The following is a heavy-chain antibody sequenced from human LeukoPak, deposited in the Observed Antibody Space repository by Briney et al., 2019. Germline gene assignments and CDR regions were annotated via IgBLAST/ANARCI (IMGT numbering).Heavy chain of an antibody. D-gene: IGHD3-22*01. CDR2: IIPIFGTA. V-gene: IGHV1-69*05. CDR3: ARDKGTMIVDVGFDY. J-gene: IGHJ4*02. Sequence: SVKVSCKASGGTFSSYAISWVRQAPGQGLEWMGGIIPIFGTANYAQKFQGRVTITTDESTSTAYMELSSLRSEDTAVYYCARDKGTMIVDVGFDYWGQGTLVTVSS. CDR1: GGTFSSYA.